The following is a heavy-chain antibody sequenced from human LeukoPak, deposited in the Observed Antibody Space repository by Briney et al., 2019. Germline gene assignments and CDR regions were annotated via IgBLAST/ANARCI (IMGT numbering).Heavy chain of an antibody. CDR1: GFTFRSYA. Sequence: PGGSLRLSCAASGFTFRSYAMSWVRQAPGKGLEWVSAISGSGGSTHYADSVKGRFTISRDNAKNSLYLQMNSLRDEDTAVYYCARDSTYYDFWSGYYPQYYYYGMDVWGQGTTVTVSS. CDR3: ARDSTYYDFWSGYYPQYYYYGMDV. J-gene: IGHJ6*02. V-gene: IGHV3-23*01. D-gene: IGHD3-3*01. CDR2: ISGSGGST.